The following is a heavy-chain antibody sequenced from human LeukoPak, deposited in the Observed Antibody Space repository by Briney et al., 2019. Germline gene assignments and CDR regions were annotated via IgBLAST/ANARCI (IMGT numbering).Heavy chain of an antibody. J-gene: IGHJ4*02. V-gene: IGHV7-4-1*02. D-gene: IGHD1-26*01. Sequence: GASVKVSCKASGFTFTSYAMNWVRQAPGQGLEWMGWINTNTGNPTYAQGFTGRFVFSLDTSVSTAYLQISSLKAEDTAVYYCARDHRGSGSYGGVFDYWGQGTLVTVSS. CDR2: INTNTGNP. CDR1: GFTFTSYA. CDR3: ARDHRGSGSYGGVFDY.